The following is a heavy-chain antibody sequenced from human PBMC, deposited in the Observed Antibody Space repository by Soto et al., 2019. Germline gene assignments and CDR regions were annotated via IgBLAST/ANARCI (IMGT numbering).Heavy chain of an antibody. Sequence: QLQLQESGPGLVKPSETLSLTCSVSDDSINSDKYYWGWIRQPPGKGLEWIGSIYYRGNAYYNPSLQPRVTISLDKSKIQFSRKLNSVPAADSAVYFCARREGLATTSYYFDFWGPGALVTVSS. J-gene: IGHJ4*02. V-gene: IGHV4-39*01. D-gene: IGHD3-9*01. CDR1: DDSINSDKYY. CDR2: IYYRGNA. CDR3: ARREGLATTSYYFDF.